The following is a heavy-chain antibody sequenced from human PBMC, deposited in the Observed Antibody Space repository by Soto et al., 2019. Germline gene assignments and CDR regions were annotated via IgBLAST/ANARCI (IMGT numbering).Heavy chain of an antibody. CDR1: GFTFSNAW. CDR3: TTEIQRRTIYLVI. V-gene: IGHV3-15*01. CDR2: IKSKTDGGTT. Sequence: GGSLRLSCAASGFTFSNAWMSWVRQAPGKGLEWVGRIKSKTDGGTTDYAAPVKGRFTISRDDSKNTLYLQMNSLKTEDTAVYYCTTEIQRRTIYLVIWGQGTLVTVSS. J-gene: IGHJ4*02. D-gene: IGHD3-9*01.